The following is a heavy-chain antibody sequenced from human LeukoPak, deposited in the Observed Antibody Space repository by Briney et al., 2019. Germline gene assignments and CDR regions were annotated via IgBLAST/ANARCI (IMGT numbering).Heavy chain of an antibody. V-gene: IGHV1-18*01. CDR2: INTNNGNT. CDR3: AREREETYGSGSYTFDH. D-gene: IGHD3-10*01. J-gene: IGHJ4*02. CDR1: GYTFTSYA. Sequence: ASVKVSCKASGYTFTSYAFTWVRQAPGQGLEWMGWINTNNGNTNYVQRLQGRVTMTTDTSTSTAYMELRSLRSDDTAVYYCAREREETYGSGSYTFDHWGQGTLVTVSS.